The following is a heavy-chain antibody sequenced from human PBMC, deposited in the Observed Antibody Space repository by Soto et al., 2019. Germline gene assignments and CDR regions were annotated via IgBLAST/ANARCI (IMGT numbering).Heavy chain of an antibody. CDR2: ISYDGSNK. J-gene: IGHJ6*02. Sequence: PGGSLRLSCAASGFTFSSYGMHWVRQAPGKGLEWVAVISYDGSNKYYADSVEGRFTISRDNSKNTLYLQMNSLRAEDTAVYYCAKDHLYNWNYVQYYYYGMDVWGQGTTVTVSS. D-gene: IGHD1-7*01. CDR3: AKDHLYNWNYVQYYYYGMDV. V-gene: IGHV3-30*18. CDR1: GFTFSSYG.